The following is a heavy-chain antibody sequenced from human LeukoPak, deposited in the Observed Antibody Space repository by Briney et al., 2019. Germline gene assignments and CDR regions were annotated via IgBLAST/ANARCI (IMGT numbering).Heavy chain of an antibody. J-gene: IGHJ5*02. CDR1: GYTFTSYD. V-gene: IGHV1-8*01. CDR3: ARERGQYSSSSGWFDP. D-gene: IGHD6-6*01. CDR2: MNPNSGNT. Sequence: ASVKVSCKASGYTFTSYDINWVRQATGQGLEWMGWMNPNSGNTGYAQKFQGRVTMTRNTSISTAYMELSSLRSEDTAVYYCARERGQYSSSSGWFDPWGQGTLVTASS.